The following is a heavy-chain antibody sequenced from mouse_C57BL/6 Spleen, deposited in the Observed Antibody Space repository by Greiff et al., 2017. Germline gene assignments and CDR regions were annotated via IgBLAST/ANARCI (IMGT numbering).Heavy chain of an antibody. CDR1: GYTFTDYE. J-gene: IGHJ4*01. Sequence: QVQLKESGAELVRPGASVTLSCKASGYTFTDYEMHWVKQTPVHGLEWIGAIDPETGGTAYNQKFKGKAILTADKSSSTAYMELRSLTSEDSAVYYCTRGGWLRAMDYWGQGTSVTVSS. CDR2: IDPETGGT. D-gene: IGHD2-2*01. V-gene: IGHV1-15*01. CDR3: TRGGWLRAMDY.